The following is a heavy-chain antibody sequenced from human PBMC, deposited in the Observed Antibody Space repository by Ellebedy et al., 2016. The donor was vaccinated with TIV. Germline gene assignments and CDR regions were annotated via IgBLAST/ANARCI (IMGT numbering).Heavy chain of an antibody. CDR3: ARGGRR. J-gene: IGHJ4*02. Sequence: GGSLRLSCAASGFTFSSYGMHWVRQAPGKGLEWVAVIWYDGSNKYYADSVKGRFTISRDNSKNTLYLQMNSLRVEDTALYYCARGGRRWGQGTPVTVSS. D-gene: IGHD3-10*01. CDR1: GFTFSSYG. CDR2: IWYDGSNK. V-gene: IGHV3-33*01.